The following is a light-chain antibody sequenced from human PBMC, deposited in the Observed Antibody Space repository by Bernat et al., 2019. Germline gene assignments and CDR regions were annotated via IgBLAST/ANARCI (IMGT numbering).Light chain of an antibody. Sequence: DIQMTQSPSSVSASVGDRDTITSRVSQDISSWLAWYQQKPGKVPKLLMYAAYSLQSDVPSRFSGSGSGTDFTLTISSLEPEDSASYYCQQANSFPITFGRGTRLGIK. V-gene: IGKV1-12*01. CDR1: QDISSW. CDR3: QQANSFPIT. J-gene: IGKJ5*01. CDR2: AAY.